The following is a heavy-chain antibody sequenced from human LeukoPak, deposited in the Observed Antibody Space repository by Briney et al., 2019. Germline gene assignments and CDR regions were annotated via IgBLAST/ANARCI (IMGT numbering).Heavy chain of an antibody. J-gene: IGHJ6*02. CDR2: ISGSGGST. V-gene: IGHV3-23*01. D-gene: IGHD3-3*01. CDR3: AKSRCITIFGVVMSGMDV. CDR1: GFTFSSYA. Sequence: GGSLRLPCAASGFTFSSYAMSWVRQAPGKGLEWVSAISGSGGSTYYADSVKGRFTISRDNSKNTLYLQMNSLRAEDTAVYYCAKSRCITIFGVVMSGMDVWGQGTTVTVSS.